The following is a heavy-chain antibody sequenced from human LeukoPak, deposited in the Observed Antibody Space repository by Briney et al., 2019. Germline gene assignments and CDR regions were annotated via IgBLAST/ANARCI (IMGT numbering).Heavy chain of an antibody. CDR3: AKDPPSSGTTFDY. D-gene: IGHD2/OR15-2a*01. J-gene: IGHJ4*02. CDR1: GFTFSSYA. CDR2: ISGNGGAT. V-gene: IGHV3-23*01. Sequence: GGSLRLSCAASGFTFSSYAMSWVRQAPGMGLEWVSTISGNGGATYYADSVKGRFTISRDNSKNTLYLQMNSLRAEDTAVYYCAKDPPSSGTTFDYWGQGTLVTVSS.